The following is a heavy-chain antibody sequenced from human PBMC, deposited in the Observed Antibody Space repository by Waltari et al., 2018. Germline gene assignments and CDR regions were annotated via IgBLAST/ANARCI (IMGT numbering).Heavy chain of an antibody. Sequence: EVQLVESGGGLVKPGGSLRLSCAASGFTFSSYSMNWVRQAPGKGLGGVSSISSSSSYIYYADSVKCRFTISRDNANNSLYLQMNSLRAEDTAVYYCARDLDNWNYGLDYWGQGTLVTVSS. CDR3: ARDLDNWNYGLDY. CDR1: GFTFSSYS. D-gene: IGHD1-7*01. CDR2: ISSSSSYI. V-gene: IGHV3-21*01. J-gene: IGHJ4*02.